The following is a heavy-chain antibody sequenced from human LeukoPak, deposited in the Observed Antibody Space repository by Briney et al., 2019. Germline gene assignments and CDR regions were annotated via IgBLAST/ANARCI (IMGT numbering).Heavy chain of an antibody. Sequence: PGGSLRLSCAASGFTFSSYSMNWVRQAPGKGLEWVSSISSSSSYIYYADSVKGRFTISRDNAKNSLYLQMNSLRAEDTAVYYCARDAPVNPTPTGSSWYLEYYYYGMDVWGQGTTVTVSS. D-gene: IGHD6-13*01. CDR3: ARDAPVNPTPTGSSWYLEYYYYGMDV. CDR2: ISSSSSYI. CDR1: GFTFSSYS. V-gene: IGHV3-21*01. J-gene: IGHJ6*02.